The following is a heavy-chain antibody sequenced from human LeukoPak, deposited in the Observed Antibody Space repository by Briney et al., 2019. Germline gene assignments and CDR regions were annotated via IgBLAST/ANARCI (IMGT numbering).Heavy chain of an antibody. Sequence: PGGSLRLSCAASGFTFSSYEMNWVRQAPGKGLEWVSYISSSGSTIYYADSVKGRFTISRDNAKNSLYLQMNSLRAEDTAVYYCARDRLSLNYDSSGYPKAFDYWGQGTLVTVSS. CDR2: ISSSGSTI. D-gene: IGHD3-22*01. V-gene: IGHV3-48*03. CDR3: ARDRLSLNYDSSGYPKAFDY. CDR1: GFTFSSYE. J-gene: IGHJ4*02.